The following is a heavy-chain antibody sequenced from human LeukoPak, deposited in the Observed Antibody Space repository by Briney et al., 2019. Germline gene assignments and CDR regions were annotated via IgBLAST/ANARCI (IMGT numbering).Heavy chain of an antibody. CDR2: IKHDGSEK. J-gene: IGHJ4*02. V-gene: IGHV3-7*03. CDR1: GFTFSSYW. D-gene: IGHD6-13*01. Sequence: GGSLRLSCAASGFTFSSYWMSCVRQAPGNGLEWVANIKHDGSEKYYVDSVKGRFTISRDNAKNSLYLQMNSLRAEDTAVYYCARRMAAAGTRAFDYWGQGTLVTVSS. CDR3: ARRMAAAGTRAFDY.